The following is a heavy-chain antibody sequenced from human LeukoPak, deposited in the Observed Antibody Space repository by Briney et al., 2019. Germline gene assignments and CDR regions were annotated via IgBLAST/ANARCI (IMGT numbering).Heavy chain of an antibody. V-gene: IGHV5-51*01. Sequence: GESLKISCKGSGYRFTSYWISWVRQMPGKGLEWMGIIYPGDSDTRYSPSFQGQVTISADKSISTAYLQWSSLKASDTAMYYCARSSWYESNWFDPWGQGTLVTVFS. CDR3: ARSSWYESNWFDP. CDR1: GYRFTSYW. CDR2: IYPGDSDT. D-gene: IGHD6-13*01. J-gene: IGHJ5*02.